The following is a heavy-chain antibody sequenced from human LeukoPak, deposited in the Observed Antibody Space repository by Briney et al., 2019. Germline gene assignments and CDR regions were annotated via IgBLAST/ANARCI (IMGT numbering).Heavy chain of an antibody. CDR2: INHSGST. CDR3: ASTAVAEDRYFDL. V-gene: IGHV4-34*01. D-gene: IGHD6-19*01. CDR1: GGSFSGYY. J-gene: IGHJ2*01. Sequence: SKTLSLTCAVYGGSFSGYYWSWIRQPPGKGLEWIGEINHSGSTNYNPSLKSRVTISVDTSKNQFSLKLSSVTAADTAVYYCASTAVAEDRYFDLWGRGTLVTVSS.